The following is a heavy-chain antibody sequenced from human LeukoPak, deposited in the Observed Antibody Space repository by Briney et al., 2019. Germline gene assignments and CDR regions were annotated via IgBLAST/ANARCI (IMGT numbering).Heavy chain of an antibody. V-gene: IGHV1-69*05. J-gene: IGHJ4*02. Sequence: ASVKVSCKASGGTFSYYAFNWVRQAPGQGPEWMGGIIPLFGTTNYAQKFQGRVTITTDESTSTAYMEVSSLRSEDTAVYYCASSIVVVPAGIRGYYFDYWGQGTLVTVSS. D-gene: IGHD2-2*01. CDR3: ASSIVVVPAGIRGYYFDY. CDR1: GGTFSYYA. CDR2: IIPLFGTT.